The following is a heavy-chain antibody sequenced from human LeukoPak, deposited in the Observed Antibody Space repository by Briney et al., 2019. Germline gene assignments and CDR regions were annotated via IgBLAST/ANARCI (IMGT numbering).Heavy chain of an antibody. CDR1: GYTFTTYD. CDR2: MNPNGGNT. V-gene: IGHV1-8*01. D-gene: IGHD4-23*01. Sequence: ASVKVSCKASGYTFTTYDINWVRQATGQGLEWMGWMNPNGGNTGYAQKFQGRVTMTRNTSISTAYMELSSLRSEATAVYYCARGPNKSDGGNSGSAWFDPWGQGTVVTVSS. CDR3: ARGPNKSDGGNSGSAWFDP. J-gene: IGHJ5*02.